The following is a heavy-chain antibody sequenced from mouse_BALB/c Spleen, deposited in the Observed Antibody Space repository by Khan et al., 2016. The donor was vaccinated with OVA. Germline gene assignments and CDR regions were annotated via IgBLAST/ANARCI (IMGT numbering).Heavy chain of an antibody. Sequence: QVTLKESGPGILQPSQTLSLTCSFSGFSLSTSGMGVNWIRQPSGKGLELLALIYWDDDKRYNPLLKSRLTISKDTSSNQRFLTITSVDTADTATYYCARMDGNYYYSMDYWGQGTSVTVSA. CDR3: ARMDGNYYYSMDY. J-gene: IGHJ4*01. CDR1: GFSLSTSGMG. CDR2: IYWDDDK. V-gene: IGHV8-12*01. D-gene: IGHD2-1*01.